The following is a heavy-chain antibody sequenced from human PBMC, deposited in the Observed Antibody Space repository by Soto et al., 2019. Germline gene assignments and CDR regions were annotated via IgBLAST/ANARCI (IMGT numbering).Heavy chain of an antibody. J-gene: IGHJ4*02. CDR1: GYSFTSYC. CDR3: ARRGFYYGSGFDY. Sequence: PGESLKISCKGSGYSFTSYCIGWLRQMPGKGMELMGIIYPGDSDTSYSPSYQGQVTISADKSISTAYLQWSSLNASDTAMYYRARRGFYYGSGFDYWGQGTLVTLAS. CDR2: IYPGDSDT. D-gene: IGHD3-10*01. V-gene: IGHV5-51*01.